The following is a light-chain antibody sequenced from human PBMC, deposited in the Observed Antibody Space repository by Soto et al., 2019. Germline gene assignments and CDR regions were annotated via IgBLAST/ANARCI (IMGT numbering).Light chain of an antibody. CDR3: QQLNSYPLIT. CDR1: QGISSY. CDR2: AAS. Sequence: DIQLTQSPSFLSASVGDRVTITCRASQGISSYLAWYQQKPGKAPKLLIYAASTLQSGVPSRFSGSGSGTEFTLTISSLQPEXFATYYCQQLNSYPLITFGQGTRLEIK. V-gene: IGKV1-9*01. J-gene: IGKJ5*01.